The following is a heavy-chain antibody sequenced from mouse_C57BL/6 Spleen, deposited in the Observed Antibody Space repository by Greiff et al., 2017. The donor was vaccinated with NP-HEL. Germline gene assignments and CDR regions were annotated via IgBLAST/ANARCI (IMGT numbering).Heavy chain of an antibody. Sequence: VMLVESGAELVKPGASVKISCKASGYAFSSYWMNWVKQRPGKGLEWIGQIYPGDGDTNYNGKFKGKATLTADKSSSTAYMQLSSLTSEDSAVYFCARSDYSNYVGYFDVWGTGTTVTVSS. J-gene: IGHJ1*03. V-gene: IGHV1-80*01. CDR3: ARSDYSNYVGYFDV. D-gene: IGHD2-5*01. CDR2: IYPGDGDT. CDR1: GYAFSSYW.